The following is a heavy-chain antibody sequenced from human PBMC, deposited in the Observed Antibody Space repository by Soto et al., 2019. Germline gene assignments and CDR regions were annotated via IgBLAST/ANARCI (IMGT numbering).Heavy chain of an antibody. D-gene: IGHD6-13*01. Sequence: QVQLVESGGGVVQPGRSLRLSCAASGFTFSSYGMHWVRQAPGKGLEWVAVRWYDGSNKYYADSVKGRFTISRDTPKNTLYLQMNSLRAEDTAVYYCAREACGYSSSWRPAIPTNYYYGMDVWGQGTTVTFSS. V-gene: IGHV3-33*01. J-gene: IGHJ6*02. CDR3: AREACGYSSSWRPAIPTNYYYGMDV. CDR1: GFTFSSYG. CDR2: RWYDGSNK.